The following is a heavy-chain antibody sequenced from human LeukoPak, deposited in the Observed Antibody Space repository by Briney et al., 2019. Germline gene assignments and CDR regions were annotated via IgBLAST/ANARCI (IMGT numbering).Heavy chain of an antibody. D-gene: IGHD5-18*01. J-gene: IGHJ4*02. Sequence: VASVKVSCKASGYTFTSYGISWVRRAPGQGLEWMGWISAYNGNTNYAQKLQGRVTMTTDTSTSTAYMELRSLRSDDTAVYYCARIPTKYSYGSASDYWGQGTLVTVSS. CDR1: GYTFTSYG. CDR2: ISAYNGNT. CDR3: ARIPTKYSYGSASDY. V-gene: IGHV1-18*01.